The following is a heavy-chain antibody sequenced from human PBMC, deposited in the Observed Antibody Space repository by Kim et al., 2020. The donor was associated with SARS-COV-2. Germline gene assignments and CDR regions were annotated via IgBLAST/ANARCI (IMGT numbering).Heavy chain of an antibody. CDR3: ARDSTPNYYDSSGYYGFDY. J-gene: IGHJ4*02. V-gene: IGHV3-11*05. Sequence: GRFTIARANAKNSLYLQMNSLRAEDTAVYYCARDSTPNYYDSSGYYGFDYWGQGTLVTVSS. D-gene: IGHD3-22*01.